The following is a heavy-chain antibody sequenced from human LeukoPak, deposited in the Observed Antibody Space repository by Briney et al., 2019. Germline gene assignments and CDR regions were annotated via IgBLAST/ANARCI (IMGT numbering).Heavy chain of an antibody. V-gene: IGHV1-3*01. J-gene: IGHJ5*02. CDR2: INAGNGDT. D-gene: IGHD3-10*01. CDR3: ARDLTMVQGVLHWFDP. CDR1: GYTFSNYA. Sequence: ASVKVSCMASGYTFSNYAVHWVRQAPGQRLEWMGWINAGNGDTKYSQKFQGRVTITRDTSATTAYMELSSLRSEDTAVYYCARDLTMVQGVLHWFDPWGQGTLVTVPS.